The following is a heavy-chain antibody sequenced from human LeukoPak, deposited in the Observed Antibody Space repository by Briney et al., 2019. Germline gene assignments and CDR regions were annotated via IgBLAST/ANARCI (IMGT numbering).Heavy chain of an antibody. CDR2: ISYDGSNK. D-gene: IGHD4-17*01. J-gene: IGHJ6*02. CDR3: AGEYGDYYYGMDV. Sequence: PGGSLRLSCAASGFTFSSYGMHWVGQAPGKGLEWVAVISYDGSNKYYADSVKGRFTISRDNSKNTLYLQMNSLRAEDTAVYYCAGEYGDYYYGMDVWGQGTTVTVSS. CDR1: GFTFSSYG. V-gene: IGHV3-30*03.